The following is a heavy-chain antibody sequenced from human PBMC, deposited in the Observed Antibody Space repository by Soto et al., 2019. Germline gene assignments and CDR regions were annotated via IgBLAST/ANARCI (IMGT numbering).Heavy chain of an antibody. CDR2: INHSGST. Sequence: SETLSLTCAVYGGSFSGYYWSWIRQPPGKGLEWIGEINHSGSTNYNPSLKSRVTISVDTSKNQFSLKLSSVTAADTAVYYCARGLAGRGDYWGQGTLVTVSS. V-gene: IGHV4-34*01. J-gene: IGHJ4*02. CDR1: GGSFSGYY. CDR3: ARGLAGRGDY. D-gene: IGHD3-10*01.